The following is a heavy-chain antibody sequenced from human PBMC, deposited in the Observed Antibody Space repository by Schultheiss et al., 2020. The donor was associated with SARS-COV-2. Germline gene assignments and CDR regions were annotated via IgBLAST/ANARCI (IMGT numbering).Heavy chain of an antibody. J-gene: IGHJ4*02. CDR3: ARIDISGYYFDY. CDR2: IYWDDDK. CDR1: GFSLSTSGVG. D-gene: IGHD3-22*01. Sequence: SGPTLVKPTQTLTLTCTFSGFSLSTSGVGVGWIRQPPGKALEWLALIYWDDDKRYSTSLKTRLTISKDTSKNQVVLTMTNMDPVDTATYYCARIDISGYYFDYWGQGTLVTVSS. V-gene: IGHV2-5*02.